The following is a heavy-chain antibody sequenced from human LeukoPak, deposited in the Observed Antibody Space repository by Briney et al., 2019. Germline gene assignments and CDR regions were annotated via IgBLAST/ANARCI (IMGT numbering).Heavy chain of an antibody. CDR3: AACSYYHDSSGYYPW. V-gene: IGHV4-59*01. CDR2: IHYSGST. D-gene: IGHD3-22*01. J-gene: IGHJ4*02. CDR1: SDSISRFY. Sequence: PSETLSLTCTVSSDSISRFYWNWIRQPPGKGLEWIGYIHYSGSTNYNPSLKSRVTISVDSSKKQFSLTLSSVTAADTAVYYCAACSYYHDSSGYYPWWGQETLVTVSS.